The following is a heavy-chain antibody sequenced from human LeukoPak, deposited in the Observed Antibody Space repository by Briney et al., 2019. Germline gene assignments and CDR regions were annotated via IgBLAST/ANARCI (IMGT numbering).Heavy chain of an antibody. CDR2: IRYDGSNK. D-gene: IGHD3-3*01. Sequence: PGGSLRLXCAASGFTFSSYGIHWVRQAPGKGLEWVAFIRYDGSNKYYADSVKGRFTISRDNSKNTLYLQMNSLRAEDTAVYYCAKDYDFRSGYPNDAFDIWGQGTMVTVSS. J-gene: IGHJ3*02. CDR3: AKDYDFRSGYPNDAFDI. CDR1: GFTFSSYG. V-gene: IGHV3-30*02.